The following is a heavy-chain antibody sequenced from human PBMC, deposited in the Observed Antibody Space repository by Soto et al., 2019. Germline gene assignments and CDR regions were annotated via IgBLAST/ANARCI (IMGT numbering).Heavy chain of an antibody. CDR3: ARASSDILTGYPYYYYGMDV. CDR1: GGSFSGYY. CDR2: INHSGST. J-gene: IGHJ6*02. V-gene: IGHV4-34*09. D-gene: IGHD3-9*01. Sequence: PSETLSLTCAVYGGSFSGYYWSWIRQPPGKGLEWIGEINHSGSTYYNPSLKSRVTISVDTSKNQFSLKLSSVTAADTAVYYCARASSDILTGYPYYYYGMDVWGQGTTVTVSS.